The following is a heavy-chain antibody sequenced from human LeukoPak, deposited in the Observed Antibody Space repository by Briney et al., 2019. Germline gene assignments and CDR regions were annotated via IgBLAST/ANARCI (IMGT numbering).Heavy chain of an antibody. CDR2: ISSYNGYT. V-gene: IGHV1-18*01. D-gene: IGHD3-10*01. CDR3: ARDNDYGSGSYHYYFYGMDV. Sequence: ASVKVPCKTSGYTFTSYGISWVRQAPGQGLEWMGWISSYNGYTRYTEKFQGRVTVTRDTSTSTAYMELRSLRSDDTAVYYCARDNDYGSGSYHYYFYGMDVWGQGTTVAVSS. CDR1: GYTFTSYG. J-gene: IGHJ6*02.